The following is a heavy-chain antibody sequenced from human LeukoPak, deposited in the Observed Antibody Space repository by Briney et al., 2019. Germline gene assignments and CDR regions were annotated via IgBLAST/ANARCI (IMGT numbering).Heavy chain of an antibody. CDR1: GGSITHSY. CDR3: ARHWETSSWYVDY. J-gene: IGHJ4*02. D-gene: IGHD6-13*01. V-gene: IGHV4-59*08. Sequence: SETLSLTCTVSGGSITHSYWSWIRQPPGKGLEWIGYIFYSGNTNYNPSLKSRVTISVDTSKNQFSLKLSSVTAADTAVYYCARHWETSSWYVDYWGQGTLVTVSS. CDR2: IFYSGNT.